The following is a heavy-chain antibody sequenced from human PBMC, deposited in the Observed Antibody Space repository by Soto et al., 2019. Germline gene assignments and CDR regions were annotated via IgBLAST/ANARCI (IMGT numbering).Heavy chain of an antibody. V-gene: IGHV3-21*01. Sequence: LRLSCAASGFTFSSYSMNWVRQAPGKGLEWVSSISSSSSYIYYADSVKGRFTISRDNAKNSLYLQMNSLRAEDTAVYYCARATYYDFWSGQTYYYGMDVWGQGTTVTVSS. CDR3: ARATYYDFWSGQTYYYGMDV. CDR1: GFTFSSYS. CDR2: ISSSSSYI. D-gene: IGHD3-3*01. J-gene: IGHJ6*02.